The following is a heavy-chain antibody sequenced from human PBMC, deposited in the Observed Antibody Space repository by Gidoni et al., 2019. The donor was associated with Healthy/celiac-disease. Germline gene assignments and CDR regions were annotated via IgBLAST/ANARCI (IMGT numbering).Heavy chain of an antibody. J-gene: IGHJ4*02. Sequence: EVQLLESGGGLVQPGGSLSLPGAALGFTFSNYAMSWVRQAPGKGLEWVSAISGSGGSTYYADSVKGRFTISRDNSKNTLYLQMNSLRAEDTAVYYCAKARDYGDYVPLADWGQGTLVTVSS. D-gene: IGHD4-17*01. V-gene: IGHV3-23*01. CDR3: AKARDYGDYVPLAD. CDR2: ISGSGGST. CDR1: GFTFSNYA.